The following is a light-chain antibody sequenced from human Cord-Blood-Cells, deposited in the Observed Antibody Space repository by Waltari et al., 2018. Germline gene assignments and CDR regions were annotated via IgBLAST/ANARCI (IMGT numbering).Light chain of an antibody. CDR1: SSDVGGYNH. CDR2: EVS. J-gene: IGLJ3*02. V-gene: IGLV2-14*01. CDR3: SSYAGSSTPV. Sequence: QSALTQPASVSGSPGQSITISCTGTSSDVGGYNHVSWYQQHPGKAPKLMIYEVSKRPSGVSNRFSGSKSGNTASLTISGLQAEDEADYYCSSYAGSSTPVFGGGTKLTVL.